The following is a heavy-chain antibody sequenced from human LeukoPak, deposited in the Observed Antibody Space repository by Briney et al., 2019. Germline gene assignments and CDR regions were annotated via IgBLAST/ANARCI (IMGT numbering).Heavy chain of an antibody. Sequence: PGGSLRLSCAASGFTFSSYAMSWVRQAPGKGLEWVSAISGSGGSTHYADSVKGRFTISRDNSKNTLYLQMNSLRAEDTAVYYCAKDRSLLVVVAATSDYWGQGTLVTVSS. V-gene: IGHV3-23*01. CDR2: ISGSGGST. J-gene: IGHJ4*02. CDR1: GFTFSSYA. CDR3: AKDRSLLVVVAATSDY. D-gene: IGHD2-15*01.